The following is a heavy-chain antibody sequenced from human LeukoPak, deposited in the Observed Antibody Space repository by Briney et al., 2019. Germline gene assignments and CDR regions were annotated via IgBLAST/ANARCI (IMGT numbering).Heavy chain of an antibody. J-gene: IGHJ6*03. V-gene: IGHV4-38-2*02. CDR1: GYSISSGYY. D-gene: IGHD2-15*01. CDR2: IYHSGST. Sequence: SETLSLTCTVSGYSISSGYYWGWIRQPPGKGLEWIGSIYHSGSTYYNPSLKSRVTISVDTSKNQFSLKLSSVTAADTAVYYCARVVYCSGGSCYLYYYYYMDVWGKGTTVTVSS. CDR3: ARVVYCSGGSCYLYYYYYMDV.